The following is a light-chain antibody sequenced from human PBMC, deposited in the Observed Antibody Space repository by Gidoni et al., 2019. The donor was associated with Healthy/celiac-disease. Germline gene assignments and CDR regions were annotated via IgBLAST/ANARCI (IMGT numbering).Light chain of an antibody. Sequence: DIQLTHPPSFLSASVGDRVTITCRASQGISSYLAWYQQKPGKDPKPLIYAASTLQSGVPSRFSGSGSGTEFTLTISSLQPEDFAAYYCQQLNSYPPCTFGQGTKLEIK. CDR1: QGISSY. CDR3: QQLNSYPPCT. CDR2: AAS. V-gene: IGKV1-9*01. J-gene: IGKJ2*02.